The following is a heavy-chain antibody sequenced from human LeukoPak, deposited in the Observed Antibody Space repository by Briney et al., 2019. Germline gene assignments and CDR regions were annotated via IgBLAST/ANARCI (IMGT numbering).Heavy chain of an antibody. CDR1: GGSFSGYY. J-gene: IGHJ4*02. Sequence: SETLSLTCAVYGGSFSGYYWSWVRQTPGKGPEWIGYIFYTGSTNYNPSLQSRVTISIDTSKNEFSLKLTSVTAADTAVYYCARSKLVTHLEYFDNWGQGALVTVSS. D-gene: IGHD2-21*02. CDR3: ARSKLVTHLEYFDN. V-gene: IGHV4-59*01. CDR2: IFYTGST.